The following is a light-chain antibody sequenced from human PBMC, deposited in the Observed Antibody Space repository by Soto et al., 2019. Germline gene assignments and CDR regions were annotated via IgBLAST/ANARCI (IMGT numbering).Light chain of an antibody. CDR3: CSYAGSYTHVV. CDR1: SSDVGAYNY. Sequence: QSALTQPRSVSGSPGQSVTISCTGTSSDVGAYNYVSWYQQHPGKAPKLMIYDVSKRPSGVHDRFSGSKSGNTASLTISGLQAEDEADYYCCSYAGSYTHVVIGGGTKLTVL. J-gene: IGLJ2*01. CDR2: DVS. V-gene: IGLV2-11*01.